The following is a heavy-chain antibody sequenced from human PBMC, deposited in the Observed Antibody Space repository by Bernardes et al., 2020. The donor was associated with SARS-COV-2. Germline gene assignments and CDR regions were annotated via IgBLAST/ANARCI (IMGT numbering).Heavy chain of an antibody. Sequence: GGSLRLSCAASGFTVSSNYMSWVRQAPGKGLEWVSVIYSGGSTYYADSVKGRFTISRDNSKNTLYLQMNSLRAEDTAVYYCARGGHDYGDLNWFDPWGQGTLVTVSS. J-gene: IGHJ5*02. V-gene: IGHV3-66*01. CDR1: GFTVSSNY. D-gene: IGHD4-17*01. CDR3: ARGGHDYGDLNWFDP. CDR2: IYSGGST.